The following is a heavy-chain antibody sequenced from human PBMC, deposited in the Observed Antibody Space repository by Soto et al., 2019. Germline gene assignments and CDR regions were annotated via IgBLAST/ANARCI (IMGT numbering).Heavy chain of an antibody. Sequence: QVQLQESGPGLVKPSQTLSLTCTVSGGSIKSVDYYWSWVRQSPAKGLEWIGYIYYTGSTYFSPSLKSRVSISIDTSKTQFSLNLTSVTAADTAVYYCARDPMPDHYYYGMDVWGQGTTVTVSS. CDR2: IYYTGST. D-gene: IGHD2-2*01. CDR3: ARDPMPDHYYYGMDV. J-gene: IGHJ6*02. V-gene: IGHV4-30-4*01. CDR1: GGSIKSVDYY.